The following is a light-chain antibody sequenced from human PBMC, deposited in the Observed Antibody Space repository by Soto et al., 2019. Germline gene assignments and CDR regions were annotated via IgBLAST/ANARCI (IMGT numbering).Light chain of an antibody. Sequence: DLQMTQSPSTLSASVGDRVTITCRASQSISSWLAWYQQKPGKAPKLLIYKASTLESGVPSRFSGSGSGTEFTLTISSLQPDDFGRYYCQQDHDDSWTFGQGTKVDIK. J-gene: IGKJ1*01. V-gene: IGKV1-5*03. CDR1: QSISSW. CDR2: KAS. CDR3: QQDHDDSWT.